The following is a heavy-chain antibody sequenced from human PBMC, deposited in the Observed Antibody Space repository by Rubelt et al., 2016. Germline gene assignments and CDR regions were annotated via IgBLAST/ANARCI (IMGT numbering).Heavy chain of an antibody. CDR1: GGSISTYY. Sequence: QVQLQESGPGLLKPSETLSLTCTVSGGSISTYYWSWIRQPPGKGLEWIGNIYYSGSTKYNPSLKSRVTISVDTSNYHFSAKLSSVTAADTAIYYCASSSYSSSWGYFDSWGQGSLVTVSS. CDR2: IYYSGST. D-gene: IGHD6-13*01. J-gene: IGHJ4*02. CDR3: ASSSYSSSWGYFDS. V-gene: IGHV4-59*08.